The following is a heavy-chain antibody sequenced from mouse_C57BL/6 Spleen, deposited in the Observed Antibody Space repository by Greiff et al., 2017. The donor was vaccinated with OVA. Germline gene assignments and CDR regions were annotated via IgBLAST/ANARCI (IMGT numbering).Heavy chain of an antibody. D-gene: IGHD2-2*01. V-gene: IGHV1-81*01. CDR3: ARPYGYDFDY. J-gene: IGHJ2*01. CDR1: GYTFTSYG. Sequence: QVQLQQSGAELARPGASVKLSCKASGYTFTSYGISWVKQRTGQGLEWIGEIHPRSGNTYYNEKFKGKATLTADKSSSTAYMELRSLTSEDSAVYFCARPYGYDFDYWGQGTTLTVSS. CDR2: IHPRSGNT.